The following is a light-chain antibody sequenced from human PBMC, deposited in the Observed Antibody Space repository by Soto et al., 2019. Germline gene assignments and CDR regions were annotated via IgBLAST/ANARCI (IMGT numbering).Light chain of an antibody. CDR2: ETS. J-gene: IGKJ5*01. Sequence: EIVLTQSPATLSLSPGERATLSCRASESVSSYLAWYQQKPGLPPRLLIYETSNRVIGIPARFSGSGSGTDFTLTISSLEPEDFGVYYCQQYSNWPLITFGQGTRLEIK. CDR1: ESVSSY. CDR3: QQYSNWPLIT. V-gene: IGKV3-11*01.